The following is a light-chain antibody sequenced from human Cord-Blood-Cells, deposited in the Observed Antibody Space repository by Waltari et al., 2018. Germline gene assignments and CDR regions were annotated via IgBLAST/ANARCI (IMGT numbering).Light chain of an antibody. V-gene: IGKV2-30*02. CDR1: QSLVHSDGNTY. CDR3: MQGTHWPT. J-gene: IGKJ1*01. Sequence: DVVMTQSPLSLPVTLGQPASISCRSSQSLVHSDGNTYLNWFQQGPGQSPRRLIYKVSNRDSGVPDRFSGSGSGTDFTLKISRVEAEDVGVYYCMQGTHWPTFGQGTKVEIK. CDR2: KVS.